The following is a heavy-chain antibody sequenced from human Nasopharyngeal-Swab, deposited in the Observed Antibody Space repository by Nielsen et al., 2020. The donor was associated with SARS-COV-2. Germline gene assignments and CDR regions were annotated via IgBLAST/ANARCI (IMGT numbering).Heavy chain of an antibody. D-gene: IGHD3-9*01. CDR2: ISGSGDNT. CDR1: AFTFSHYA. Sequence: GESLKISCAGFAFTFSHYAMSWVRQAPGKGLEWVSAISGSGDNTYYADSVKGRFTISRDNPKNTLYLQMNSLRAEDTAVYYCAKPHLRYYDWLLFDYWGQGTLVTVSS. CDR3: AKPHLRYYDWLLFDY. V-gene: IGHV3-23*01. J-gene: IGHJ4*02.